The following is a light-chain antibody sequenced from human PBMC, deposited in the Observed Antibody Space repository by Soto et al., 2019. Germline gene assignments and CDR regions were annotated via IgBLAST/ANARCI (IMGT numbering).Light chain of an antibody. Sequence: KPGQPPQLLIYEVSNRISGVPDRFSGSGSGTDCALRISRVEADDVGVYYCMQSIQPPVTFGGGTKVDIK. CDR2: EVS. CDR3: MQSIQPPVT. V-gene: IGKV2D-29*01. J-gene: IGKJ4*01.